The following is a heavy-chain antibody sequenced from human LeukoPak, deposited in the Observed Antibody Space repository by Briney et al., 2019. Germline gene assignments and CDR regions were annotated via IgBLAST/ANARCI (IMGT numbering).Heavy chain of an antibody. J-gene: IGHJ3*02. Sequence: GGSLRLSCAASGFTFSSYSMNWVRQAPGKGLEWVSSISSSSSYIYYADSVKGRFTISRDNAKNSLYLQMNSLRAEDTAVYYCARVPPYCGGDRPWFCAFDIWGQGTMVTVSS. CDR1: GFTFSSYS. D-gene: IGHD2-21*02. CDR3: ARVPPYCGGDRPWFCAFDI. CDR2: ISSSSSYI. V-gene: IGHV3-21*01.